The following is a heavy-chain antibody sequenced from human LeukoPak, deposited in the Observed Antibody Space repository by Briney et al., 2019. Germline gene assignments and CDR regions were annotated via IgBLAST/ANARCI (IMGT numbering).Heavy chain of an antibody. D-gene: IGHD4-17*01. CDR2: FDPEDGET. V-gene: IGHV1-24*01. Sequence: ASVKVSCKVSGYTLTELSMHWVRQAPGKGLEWMGGFDPEDGETIYAQKFQGRVTMTEDTSTDTAYMELSSLRSEDTAVYYCATPFAYGDSSGYGMDVWGQGTTVTVSS. CDR3: ATPFAYGDSSGYGMDV. J-gene: IGHJ6*02. CDR1: GYTLTELS.